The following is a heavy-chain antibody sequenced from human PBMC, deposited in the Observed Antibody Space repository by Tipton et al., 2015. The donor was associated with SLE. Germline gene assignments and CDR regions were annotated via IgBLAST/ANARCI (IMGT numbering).Heavy chain of an antibody. CDR1: GGSISSSSYY. Sequence: LRLSCTVSGGSISSSSYYWGWIRQPPGKGLEWIGSIYYSGSTYYNPSLKSRVTISVDTSKNQFSLKLSSVTAADTAVYYCARLEAADHFDYWGQGTLVTVSS. CDR3: ARLEAADHFDY. CDR2: IYYSGST. J-gene: IGHJ4*02. V-gene: IGHV4-39*01.